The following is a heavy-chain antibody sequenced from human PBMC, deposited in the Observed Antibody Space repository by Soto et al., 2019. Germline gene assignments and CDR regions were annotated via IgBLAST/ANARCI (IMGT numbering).Heavy chain of an antibody. Sequence: QVQLVQSGAEVKKPGASVKVSCKASGYSFIDYDMNWVRQATGQGLEWMGWMTPNSGNTGYAQKFQGRFTLTRYTSIGTAYMELSSLKSEDTAVYYCARNPYASGLFDPWGQGTLVTVSS. J-gene: IGHJ5*02. CDR2: MTPNSGNT. D-gene: IGHD2-15*01. CDR1: GYSFIDYD. CDR3: ARNPYASGLFDP. V-gene: IGHV1-8*01.